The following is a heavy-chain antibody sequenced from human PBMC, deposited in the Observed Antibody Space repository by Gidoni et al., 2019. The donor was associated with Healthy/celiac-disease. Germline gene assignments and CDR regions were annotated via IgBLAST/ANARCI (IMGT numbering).Heavy chain of an antibody. V-gene: IGHV3-23*01. Sequence: EVQLLESGGGLVQPGGSLRLSCAASGFTFSSYAMSWVRQAPGKGLEWVSAISGSGGSTYYADSVKGRFTISRDNSKNTLYLQMNSLRAEDTAVYYCAKAVWRVGATTGLNYFDYWGQGTLVTVSS. CDR1: GFTFSSYA. D-gene: IGHD1-26*01. CDR3: AKAVWRVGATTGLNYFDY. CDR2: ISGSGGST. J-gene: IGHJ4*02.